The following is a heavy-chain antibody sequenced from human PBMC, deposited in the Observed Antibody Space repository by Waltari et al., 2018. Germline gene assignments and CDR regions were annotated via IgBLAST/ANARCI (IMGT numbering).Heavy chain of an antibody. Sequence: QVQLQESGPGLVKPSETLSLTCSVSGSSITNYYWSWLRQTAGRELEWIGRIHGSGRTTYKPSLQGRVTMSADTSENKLSLRLTSVAAADTAVYFCARGDVLNWFDPWGQGIQVTVAS. J-gene: IGHJ5*02. V-gene: IGHV4-4*07. CDR3: ARGDVLNWFDP. CDR2: IHGSGRT. CDR1: GSSITNYY. D-gene: IGHD3-16*01.